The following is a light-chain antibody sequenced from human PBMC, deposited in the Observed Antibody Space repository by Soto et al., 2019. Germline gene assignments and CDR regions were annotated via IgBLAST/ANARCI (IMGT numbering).Light chain of an antibody. CDR2: GAS. CDR1: QTVSSNF. V-gene: IGKV3-20*01. CDR3: QQYGTSPAT. J-gene: IGKJ1*01. Sequence: IVLTQSRDTLSLSPGDTSTLSCSSSQTVSSNFLAWYQQRPAQAPRLLIHGASTRATGITDRFSGSVSGTDFTLIISGLEPEDFAVYYCQQYGTSPATFGQGTKVDIK.